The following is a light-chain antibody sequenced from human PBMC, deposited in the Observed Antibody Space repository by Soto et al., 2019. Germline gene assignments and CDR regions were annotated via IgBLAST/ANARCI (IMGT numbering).Light chain of an antibody. J-gene: IGKJ1*01. V-gene: IGKV2-30*01. CDR1: QSLVYSDGNTY. CDR2: KVS. CDR3: MQGTHLRRT. Sequence: THTPPSLPVTLGQPASISCRSSQSLVYSDGNTYWNWFQQRPGQSPRRLIYKVSNRDSGVPDRFSGSGSGTEFTLKISSVEAEDVRVYYCMQGTHLRRTLGQGTKVDI.